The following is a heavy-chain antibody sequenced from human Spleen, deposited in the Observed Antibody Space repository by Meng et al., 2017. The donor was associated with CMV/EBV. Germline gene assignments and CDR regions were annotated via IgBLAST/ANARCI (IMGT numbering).Heavy chain of an antibody. Sequence: AVDGGCVSGYYWSWIRQPPGKGLEWIGEINQSGSTNYNPSLKSRVTISADTSKNQFSLKMSSVTAADTAVYYCARGGQPFVFGLDYWGQGSLVTVSS. D-gene: IGHD2-15*01. V-gene: IGHV4-34*01. CDR2: INQSGST. CDR1: GGCVSGYY. J-gene: IGHJ4*02. CDR3: ARGGQPFVFGLDY.